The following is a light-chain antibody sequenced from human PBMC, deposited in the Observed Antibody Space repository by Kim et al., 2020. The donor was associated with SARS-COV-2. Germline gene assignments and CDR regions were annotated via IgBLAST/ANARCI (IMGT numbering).Light chain of an antibody. J-gene: IGLJ1*01. Sequence: QSALTQPASVSGSPGQSITISCTGTSSDVGAYNFVSWCQQHPGKAPKLIIYDVSEWPSGVSSRFSGSKSGNTASLTISGLQAEDEADYYCISKTNSNTYVFGTGTKVTVL. V-gene: IGLV2-14*03. CDR2: DVS. CDR3: ISKTNSNTYV. CDR1: SSDVGAYNF.